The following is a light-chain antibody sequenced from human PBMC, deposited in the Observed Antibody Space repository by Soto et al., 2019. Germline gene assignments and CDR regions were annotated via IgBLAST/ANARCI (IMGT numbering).Light chain of an antibody. CDR2: DVS. J-gene: IGLJ1*01. V-gene: IGLV2-14*01. CDR3: SSYTSSSTLYV. CDR1: SSDVGGYNY. Sequence: HSVLTQPASVYGSPGQSITISCTGTSSDVGGYNYVSWYQQHPGKAPKLMIYDVSNRPSGVSNRFSGSKSGNTASLTISGLQFEDEDDYYCSSYTSSSTLYVFGTGTKVTVL.